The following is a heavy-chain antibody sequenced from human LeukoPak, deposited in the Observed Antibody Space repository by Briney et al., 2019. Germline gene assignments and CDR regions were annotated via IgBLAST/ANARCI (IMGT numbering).Heavy chain of an antibody. CDR1: GFTFSSYS. D-gene: IGHD6-13*01. J-gene: IGHJ4*02. CDR2: ISSSSNYI. Sequence: GGSLRLSCAASGFTFSSYSMNWVRQAPGKGLEWVSSISSSSNYIYYADSVKGRFTISRDNAKNTLYLQMNSLRAEDTAVYYCARELAGYSSSWYPNYFDYWGQGTLVTVSS. V-gene: IGHV3-21*04. CDR3: ARELAGYSSSWYPNYFDY.